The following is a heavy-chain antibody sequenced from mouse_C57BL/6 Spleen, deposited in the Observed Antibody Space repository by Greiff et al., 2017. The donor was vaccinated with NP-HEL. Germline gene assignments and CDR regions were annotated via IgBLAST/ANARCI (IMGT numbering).Heavy chain of an antibody. CDR2: INPSSGYT. D-gene: IGHD2-5*01. V-gene: IGHV1-4*01. CDR1: GYTFTSYT. J-gene: IGHJ1*03. Sequence: QVQLQQSGAELARPGASVKMSCKASGYTFTSYTMHWVKQRPGQGLEWIGYINPSSGYTKYNQKFKDKATLTADKSSSTAYMQLSSLTSEDSAVYYCARSHDSNYDWYFDVWGTGTTVTVSS. CDR3: ARSHDSNYDWYFDV.